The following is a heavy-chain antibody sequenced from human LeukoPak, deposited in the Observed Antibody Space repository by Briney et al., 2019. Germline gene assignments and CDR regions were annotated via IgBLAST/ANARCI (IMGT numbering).Heavy chain of an antibody. J-gene: IGHJ4*02. D-gene: IGHD3-22*01. CDR1: GFTFSSYA. V-gene: IGHV3-23*01. CDR2: ISGSGDNT. Sequence: GGSQRLSCAASGFTFSSYAMSWVRQAPGKGLEWVSGISGSGDNTYYADSVKGRFTISRDNSKNTLYVQVNSLGTEDTAAYYCAKGSYYDSSGSFYFDYWGQGTLVTVSS. CDR3: AKGSYYDSSGSFYFDY.